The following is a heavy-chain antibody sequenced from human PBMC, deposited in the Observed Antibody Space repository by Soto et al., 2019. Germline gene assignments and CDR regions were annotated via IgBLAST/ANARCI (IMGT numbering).Heavy chain of an antibody. Sequence: QVQLVQSGAEVKKPGASVKVSCKASGYTFTSYGISWVRQAPGQGLEWMGWISAYNGNTNYAQKLQGRVTMTTDTTTSTAHMELRSRRSDDTAVYYCAGDGRYSGSHPVDYWGQGTLVTASS. CDR1: GYTFTSYG. V-gene: IGHV1-18*01. D-gene: IGHD1-26*01. J-gene: IGHJ4*02. CDR3: AGDGRYSGSHPVDY. CDR2: ISAYNGNT.